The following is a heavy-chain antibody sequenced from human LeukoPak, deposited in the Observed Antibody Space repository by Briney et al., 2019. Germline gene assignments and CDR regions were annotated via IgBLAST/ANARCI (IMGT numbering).Heavy chain of an antibody. Sequence: PGRSLRLSCAASGFTFSSYAMHWVRQAPGKGLEWVAVISYDGSNKYYADSVKGRFTISRDNSKNTLYLQMNSLRDEDTAVYYCARGVAPIDYWGQGTLVTVSS. J-gene: IGHJ4*02. V-gene: IGHV3-30-3*01. D-gene: IGHD3-3*01. CDR1: GFTFSSYA. CDR3: ARGVAPIDY. CDR2: ISYDGSNK.